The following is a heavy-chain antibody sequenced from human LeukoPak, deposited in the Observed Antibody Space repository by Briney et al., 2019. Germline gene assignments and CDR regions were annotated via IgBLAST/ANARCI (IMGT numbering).Heavy chain of an antibody. D-gene: IGHD5-24*01. J-gene: IGHJ4*02. Sequence: GGSLRLSCAASGFTFSDYYISWIRQAPGKGLEWVSYISSSGSTIYYADSVKGRFTISRDNAKNSLYLQMNSLRAEDTAVYYCARDTGLEMATIKYYFDYWGQGTLVTVSS. CDR3: ARDTGLEMATIKYYFDY. V-gene: IGHV3-11*04. CDR2: ISSSGSTI. CDR1: GFTFSDYY.